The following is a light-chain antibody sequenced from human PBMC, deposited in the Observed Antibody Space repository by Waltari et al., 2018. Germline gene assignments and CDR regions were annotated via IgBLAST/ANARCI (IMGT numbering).Light chain of an antibody. V-gene: IGKV3-15*01. CDR2: GAY. J-gene: IGKJ2*01. CDR3: QQSYSTPYT. CDR1: QRVGSN. Sequence: EIVMTQSPPTLSVSPGDTASLSCRASQRVGSNLAWYHQKPGQAPRLLIYGAYNRATGIPARFSGSGSGTEFTLTISSLQSEDFAVYYCQQSYSTPYTFGQGTKLEIK.